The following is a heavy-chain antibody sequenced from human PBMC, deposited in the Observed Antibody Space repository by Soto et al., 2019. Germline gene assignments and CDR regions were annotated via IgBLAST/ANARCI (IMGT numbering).Heavy chain of an antibody. CDR1: GGSSSGYY. CDR3: ARVRGLLRYFDWLSDYFDY. Sequence: KASETLSLTCAVYGGSSSGYYWSWTPQPPGKELEWIGELNQSGSTNYNPSLKSRFTISIDTSKNPFTPTLLSVTASHTAVYYCARVRGLLRYFDWLSDYFDYWGQGTLVAVPS. V-gene: IGHV4-34*01. J-gene: IGHJ4*02. D-gene: IGHD3-9*01. CDR2: LNQSGST.